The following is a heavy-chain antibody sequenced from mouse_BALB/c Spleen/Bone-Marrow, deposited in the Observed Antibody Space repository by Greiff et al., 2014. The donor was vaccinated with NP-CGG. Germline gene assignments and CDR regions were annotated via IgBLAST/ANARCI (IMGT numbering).Heavy chain of an antibody. Sequence: LVESGPELVKPGASVKISYKASGYSFTDYNMFWVKQSHGRSLEWIGYIDPYSGGTSYNQKFKGKATLTVDKSSNTAFMHLNRLTSEDSAVYYCVRSGGSNLNYAVDYWGQGTSVTVSS. CDR3: VRSGGSNLNYAVDY. CDR2: IDPYSGGT. CDR1: GYSFTDYN. J-gene: IGHJ4*01. V-gene: IGHV1S135*01. D-gene: IGHD2-5*01.